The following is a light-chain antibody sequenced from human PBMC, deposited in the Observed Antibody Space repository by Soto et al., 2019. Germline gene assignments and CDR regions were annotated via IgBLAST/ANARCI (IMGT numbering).Light chain of an antibody. CDR1: QSITSGQ. CDR2: DTS. J-gene: IGKJ5*01. V-gene: IGKV3D-20*02. Sequence: ENVLTQSPGTLSLSPGERASLSCRASQSITSGQVAWYQQRPGQAPRLVIYDTSRRATGIPDRFSGSGSGTDFTLTINGLEPEDFATYYCLQHNNFPITFGQGTRLEAK. CDR3: LQHNNFPIT.